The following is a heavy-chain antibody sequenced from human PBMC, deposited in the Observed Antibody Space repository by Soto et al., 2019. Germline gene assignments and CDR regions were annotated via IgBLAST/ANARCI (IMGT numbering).Heavy chain of an antibody. CDR3: ARAADFWSGYYRYYYYGMDF. Sequence: ASVKVSCKASGYTFTGYYMHWVRQAPGQGLEWMGWINPNSGGTNYAQKFQGWVTMTRDTSISTACMELSRLRSDDTAVYYCARAADFWSGYYRYYYYGMDFWGQGTTVTVSS. CDR1: GYTFTGYY. V-gene: IGHV1-2*04. CDR2: INPNSGGT. D-gene: IGHD3-3*01. J-gene: IGHJ6*02.